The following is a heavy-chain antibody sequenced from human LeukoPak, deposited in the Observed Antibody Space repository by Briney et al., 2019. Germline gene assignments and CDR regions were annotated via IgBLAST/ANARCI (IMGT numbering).Heavy chain of an antibody. V-gene: IGHV3-74*01. CDR2: TNRDDSDT. J-gene: IGHJ4*02. CDR3: ARSADYFDTSGQDY. D-gene: IGHD3-22*01. Sequence: GGSLRLSCAASGFTFSSYYMNWVRQAPGKGLVWVSRTNRDDSDTSYADSVKGRFTISRDKAKSTLYLQMNSLRVEDTAVYYCARSADYFDTSGQDYWGQGTLVTVSS. CDR1: GFTFSSYY.